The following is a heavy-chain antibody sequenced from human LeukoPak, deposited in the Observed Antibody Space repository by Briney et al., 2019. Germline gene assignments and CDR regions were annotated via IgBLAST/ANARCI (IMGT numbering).Heavy chain of an antibody. CDR1: GGSISSGGYY. CDR2: MYYSGST. V-gene: IGHV4-31*03. Sequence: KPSQTLSLTCTVSGGSISSGGYYWSWIRQRPGKGLEWIGYMYYSGSTYYNPSLKSRVTISVDTSANQFSLKLSSVTAADTAVYYCARTGYYYYGMDVWGKGTTVTVSS. CDR3: ARTGYYYYGMDV. J-gene: IGHJ6*04.